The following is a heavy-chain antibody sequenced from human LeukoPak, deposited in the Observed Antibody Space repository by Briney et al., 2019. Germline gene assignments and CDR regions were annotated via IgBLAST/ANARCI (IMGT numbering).Heavy chain of an antibody. CDR1: GGSFSGYY. D-gene: IGHD3-10*01. CDR2: INHSGST. J-gene: IGHJ4*02. CDR3: ASRRGYFDY. V-gene: IGHV4-34*01. Sequence: SETLSLTCAVYGGSFSGYYWSWIRQPPGKGLEWIGEINHSGSTTYNPSLKSRVTILVDTSKNQFSLKLSSVTAADTAVYYCASRRGYFDYWGQGTLVTVSS.